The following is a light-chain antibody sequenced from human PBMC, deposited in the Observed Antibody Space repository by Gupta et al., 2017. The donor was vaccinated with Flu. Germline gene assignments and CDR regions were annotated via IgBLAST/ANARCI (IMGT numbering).Light chain of an antibody. CDR3: MKALQHPPT. V-gene: IGKV2-28*01. CDR2: LAS. CDR1: QSLLHINGYNY. J-gene: IGKJ1*01. Sequence: DTVMTQSPLSLSVTPGEPATISCRSSQSLLHINGYNYLDWYLQKPGKSPQLRIYLASNRASGAPEGLSGSGSGPNFTRKISRVEAEDVGVYACMKALQHPPTFGQGTKVEIK.